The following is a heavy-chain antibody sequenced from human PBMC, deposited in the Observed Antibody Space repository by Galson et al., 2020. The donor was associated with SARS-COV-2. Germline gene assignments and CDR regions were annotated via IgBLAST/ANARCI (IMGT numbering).Heavy chain of an antibody. CDR2: IFKNEMT. D-gene: IGHD3-10*01. CDR3: ARDIRGLRAYYYSMDV. CDR1: GGSISSGEAY. Sequence: SETLSLTCTVSGGSISSGEAYWSWIRQSPGKGLEWIGHIFKNEMTFSNPSLTSRVTISVDLSKNQISLRLTSVTAADNGVYYCARDIRGLRAYYYSMDVWGNGTTVTISS. V-gene: IGHV4-30-4*08. J-gene: IGHJ6*03.